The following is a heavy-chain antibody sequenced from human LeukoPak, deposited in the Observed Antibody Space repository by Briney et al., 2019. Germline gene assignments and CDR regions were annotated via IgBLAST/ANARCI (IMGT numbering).Heavy chain of an antibody. D-gene: IGHD3-10*01. CDR3: ARDPYYYGSETENYFDY. V-gene: IGHV3-30*04. J-gene: IGHJ4*02. Sequence: GGSLRLSCAASGFTFSSYAMHWARQAPAKGLEGVAVISYDGSNKYYADSVKGRFTISRDNSKNTLYLQMNSLRAEDTAVYYCARDPYYYGSETENYFDYWGQGTLVTVSS. CDR1: GFTFSSYA. CDR2: ISYDGSNK.